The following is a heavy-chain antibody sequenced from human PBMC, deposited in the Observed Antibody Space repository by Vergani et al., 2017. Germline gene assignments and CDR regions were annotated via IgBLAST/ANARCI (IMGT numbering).Heavy chain of an antibody. V-gene: IGHV3-7*01. J-gene: IGHJ4*02. CDR1: GFTFSSYW. CDR3: ARDVIGTYCGGDCYHPTFDY. D-gene: IGHD2-21*02. CDR2: IKQDGSEK. Sequence: EVQLVESGGGLVQPGGSLRLSCAASGFTFSSYWMSWVRQAPGKGLEWVANIKQDGSEKYYVDSVKGRFTISRDNAKNSLYLQMNSLRAEDTAVYYCARDVIGTYCGGDCYHPTFDYWGQGTLVTVSS.